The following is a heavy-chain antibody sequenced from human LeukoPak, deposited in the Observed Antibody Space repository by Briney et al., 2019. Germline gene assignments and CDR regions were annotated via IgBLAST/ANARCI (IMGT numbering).Heavy chain of an antibody. D-gene: IGHD6-13*01. Sequence: GASVKVSCKASGYTFTGYYMHWVRQAPGQGLEWMGWINPNSGGTNYAQKFQGRVTMTRDTSISTAYMELSRLRSDDTAVYYCARPVVYRIAAAGYFDYWGQGTLVTVSS. J-gene: IGHJ4*02. V-gene: IGHV1-2*02. CDR1: GYTFTGYY. CDR3: ARPVVYRIAAAGYFDY. CDR2: INPNSGGT.